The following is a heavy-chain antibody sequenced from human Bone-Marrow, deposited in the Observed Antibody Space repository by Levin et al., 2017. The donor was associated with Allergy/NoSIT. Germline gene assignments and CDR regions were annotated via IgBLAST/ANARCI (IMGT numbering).Heavy chain of an antibody. J-gene: IGHJ4*02. D-gene: IGHD6-19*01. CDR2: IWYDGSNK. CDR1: GFTFSSYG. Sequence: LSLTCAASGFTFSSYGMHWVRQAPGKGLEWVAVIWYDGSNKYYADSVKGRFTISRDNSKNTLYLQMNSLRAEDTAVYYCASDSSGWAANTYYFDYWGQGTLVTVSS. CDR3: ASDSSGWAANTYYFDY. V-gene: IGHV3-33*01.